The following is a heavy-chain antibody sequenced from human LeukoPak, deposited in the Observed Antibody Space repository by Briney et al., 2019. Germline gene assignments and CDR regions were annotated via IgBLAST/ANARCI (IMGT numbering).Heavy chain of an antibody. CDR3: AKDSVVAAVNYYYYYGMDV. CDR2: ISGSGGST. CDR1: GFTFSSYA. V-gene: IGHV3-23*01. J-gene: IGHJ6*02. Sequence: GGSLRLSCAASGFTFSSYAMSWVRQAPGKGLGWVSAISGSGGSTYYADSVKGRFTISRDNSKNTLYLQMNSLRAEDTAVYYCAKDSVVAAVNYYYYYGMDVWGQGTTVTVSS. D-gene: IGHD2-15*01.